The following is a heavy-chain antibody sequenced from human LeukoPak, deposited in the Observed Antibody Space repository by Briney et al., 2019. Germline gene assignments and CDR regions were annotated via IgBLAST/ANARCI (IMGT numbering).Heavy chain of an antibody. CDR1: GGTFSSYA. CDR3: ARSKGLGATSHFGY. CDR2: IIPILGIA. D-gene: IGHD1-26*01. V-gene: IGHV1-69*04. Sequence: ASVKLSCKAYGGTFSSYAISWVRQPPGQGLEWMGRIIPILGIANYAQKFQGRVTITADKSTSTAYMELSSLRSEDTAVYYCARSKGLGATSHFGYWGQGTLVTVSS. J-gene: IGHJ4*02.